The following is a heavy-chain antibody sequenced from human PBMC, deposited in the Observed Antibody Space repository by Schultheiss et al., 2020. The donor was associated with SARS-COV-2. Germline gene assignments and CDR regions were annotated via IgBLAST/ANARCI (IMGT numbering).Heavy chain of an antibody. CDR1: GFTFSDYY. V-gene: IGHV3-30*03. J-gene: IGHJ4*02. CDR2: ISYDGSNK. CDR3: ARDSGWVAGTRLDY. D-gene: IGHD6-19*01. Sequence: GESLKISCAASGFTFSDYYMSWIRQAPGKGLEWVAVISYDGSNKYYADSVKGRFTISRDNSKNTLYLQMNSLRAEDTAVYYCARDSGWVAGTRLDYWGQGTLVTVSS.